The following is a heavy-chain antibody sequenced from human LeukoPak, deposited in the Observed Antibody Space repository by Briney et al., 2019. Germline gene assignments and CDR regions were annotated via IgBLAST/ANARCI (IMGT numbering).Heavy chain of an antibody. Sequence: PGGSLRLSCAASEFSFSTYAMSWVRQAPGKGLEWVSSISSSSSYIYYADSVKGRFAISRDNAKNSLYLQMNSLRAEDTAVYYCARDVWDVGYYWGQGTLVTVSS. CDR3: ARDVWDVGYY. D-gene: IGHD1-26*01. J-gene: IGHJ4*02. V-gene: IGHV3-21*01. CDR1: EFSFSTYA. CDR2: ISSSSSYI.